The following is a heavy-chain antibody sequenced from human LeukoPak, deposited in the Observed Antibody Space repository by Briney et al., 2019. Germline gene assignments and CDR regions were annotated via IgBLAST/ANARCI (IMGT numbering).Heavy chain of an antibody. D-gene: IGHD3-10*01. CDR1: GFAFSTYA. CDR3: ARAMIRWEGALDL. J-gene: IGHJ5*02. CDR2: PSGNGDTT. Sequence: GGSLRLSCAASGFAFSTYAMSWVRQPPGAGLESVATPSGNGDTTYYADSVKGRFTVSRDNSKSTLYLQMSSLGPEDTAVYFCARAMIRWEGALDLWGQGTLVIVSS. V-gene: IGHV3-23*01.